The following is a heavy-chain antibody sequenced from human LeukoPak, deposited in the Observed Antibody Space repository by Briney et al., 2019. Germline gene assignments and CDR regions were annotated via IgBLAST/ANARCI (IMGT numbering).Heavy chain of an antibody. Sequence: ASVKVSCKASGYTFTGYYMHWVRQAPGQGLEWMGWINPNSGGTNYAQKFQGRVTMTRDTSISTAYMELSRLRSDDTAVYYCASIQYSSSWCSPAGHYYGMDVWGQGTTVTVSS. CDR3: ASIQYSSSWCSPAGHYYGMDV. V-gene: IGHV1-2*02. CDR2: INPNSGGT. J-gene: IGHJ6*02. CDR1: GYTFTGYY. D-gene: IGHD6-13*01.